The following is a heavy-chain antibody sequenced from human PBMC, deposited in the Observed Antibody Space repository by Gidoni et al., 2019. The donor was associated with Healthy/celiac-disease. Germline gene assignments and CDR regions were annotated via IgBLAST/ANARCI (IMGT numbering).Heavy chain of an antibody. D-gene: IGHD3-10*01. Sequence: EVQLLESGGGLVQPGGSLRLSCAASGFTFSSYAMSWVRQAPGKGLEWVSAIRGSGGSTYYADSVKGRFTISRDNSKNTLYLQMNSLRAEDTAVYYCANGPFITMVRGVRSPVGYWGQGTLVTVSS. CDR1: GFTFSSYA. V-gene: IGHV3-23*01. J-gene: IGHJ4*02. CDR2: IRGSGGST. CDR3: ANGPFITMVRGVRSPVGY.